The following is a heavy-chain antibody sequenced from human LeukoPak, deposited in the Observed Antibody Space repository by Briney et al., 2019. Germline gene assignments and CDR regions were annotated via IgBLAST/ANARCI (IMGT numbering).Heavy chain of an antibody. V-gene: IGHV3-30*04. Sequence: GTSLRLSCAASGFSFRRYDMHWVRQAPGKGLEWVAATSYDGTSELYADFVKGRFSISRDNYRNTLSLQMDTLRPEDTAIYYCARAKGLAGSYLDNWFDPWGQGTRVIVSS. CDR2: TSYDGTSE. J-gene: IGHJ5*02. CDR3: ARAKGLAGSYLDNWFDP. D-gene: IGHD1-26*01. CDR1: GFSFRRYD.